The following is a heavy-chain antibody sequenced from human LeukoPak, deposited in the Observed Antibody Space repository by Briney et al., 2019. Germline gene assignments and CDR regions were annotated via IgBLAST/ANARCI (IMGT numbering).Heavy chain of an antibody. J-gene: IGHJ4*02. Sequence: SETLSLTCAVSGGSISSSNWWSWVRQPPGKGLEWIGEIYHSGSTNYNPSLKSRVTISVDKSKNQFSLKLSSVTAADTAVYYCARDHRSLYSSSWYPFDYWGQGTLVTVSS. CDR3: ARDHRSLYSSSWYPFDY. CDR1: GGSISSSNW. V-gene: IGHV4-4*02. CDR2: IYHSGST. D-gene: IGHD6-13*01.